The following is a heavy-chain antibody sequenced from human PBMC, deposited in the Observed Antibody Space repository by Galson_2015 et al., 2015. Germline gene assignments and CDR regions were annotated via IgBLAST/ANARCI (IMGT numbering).Heavy chain of an antibody. J-gene: IGHJ6*03. D-gene: IGHD5-12*01. CDR3: ARVSGYSGYDYYYYYMDV. Sequence: SLRLSCAASGFTVSSNYMSWVRQAPGKGLEWVSVIYSGGSTYYADSVKGRFTISRDNSKNTLYLQMNSLRAEDTAVYYCARVSGYSGYDYYYYYMDVWGKGTTVTVSS. V-gene: IGHV3-53*01. CDR2: IYSGGST. CDR1: GFTVSSNY.